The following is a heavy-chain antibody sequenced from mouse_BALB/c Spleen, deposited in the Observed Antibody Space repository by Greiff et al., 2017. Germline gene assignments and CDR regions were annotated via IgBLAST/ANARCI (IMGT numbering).Heavy chain of an antibody. V-gene: IGHV5-17*02. CDR3: ARWDGNYPSYAMDY. Sequence: EVMLVESGGGLVQPGGSRKLSCAASGFTFSSFGMHWVRQAPEKGLEWVAYISSGSSTIYYADTVKGRFTISRDNPKNTLFLQMTSLRSEDTAMYYCARWDGNYPSYAMDYWGQGTSVTVSS. D-gene: IGHD2-1*01. CDR2: ISSGSSTI. J-gene: IGHJ4*01. CDR1: GFTFSSFG.